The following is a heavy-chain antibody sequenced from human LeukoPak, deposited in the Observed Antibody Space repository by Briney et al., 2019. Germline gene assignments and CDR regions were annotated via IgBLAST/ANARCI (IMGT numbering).Heavy chain of an antibody. CDR2: IKQDGSEK. D-gene: IGHD3-10*01. CDR1: GFTFSNYW. CDR3: ARDATGSSFYDY. V-gene: IGHV3-7*01. Sequence: GGPLRLSCAAYGFTFSNYWMNWVRQAPGKGLECVANIKQDGSEKYYVDSVLGRFTVSRDNAKNSLILQMNSLRAEDTAVYYCARDATGSSFYDYWGQGTLVTVSS. J-gene: IGHJ4*02.